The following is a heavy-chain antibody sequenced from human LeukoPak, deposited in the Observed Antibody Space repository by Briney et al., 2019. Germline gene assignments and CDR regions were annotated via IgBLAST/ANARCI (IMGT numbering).Heavy chain of an antibody. D-gene: IGHD6-13*01. Sequence: GGSLRLSCAASGFTFSSYAMSWVRQAPGMGLEWVSVISGSGGTTYYGDSVKGRFTISRDNSKNSLYLQMNSLRAEDTAVYYCAKPHSSSWYFAFEIWGQGTMVTVSS. CDR3: AKPHSSSWYFAFEI. CDR2: ISGSGGTT. CDR1: GFTFSSYA. V-gene: IGHV3-23*01. J-gene: IGHJ3*02.